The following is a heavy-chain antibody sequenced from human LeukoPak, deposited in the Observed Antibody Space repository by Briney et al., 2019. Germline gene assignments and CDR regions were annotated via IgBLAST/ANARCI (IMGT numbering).Heavy chain of an antibody. CDR3: ARGGLLRGYSYGYRLRADNWFDP. J-gene: IGHJ5*02. V-gene: IGHV4-39*07. D-gene: IGHD5-18*01. Sequence: NPSETLSLTCTVSGGSISSSSYYWGWIRQPPGKGLEWIGSIYYSGSTYYNPSLKSRVTISVDTSKNQFSLKLSSATAADTAVYYCARGGLLRGYSYGYRLRADNWFDPWGQGTLVTVSA. CDR2: IYYSGST. CDR1: GGSISSSSYY.